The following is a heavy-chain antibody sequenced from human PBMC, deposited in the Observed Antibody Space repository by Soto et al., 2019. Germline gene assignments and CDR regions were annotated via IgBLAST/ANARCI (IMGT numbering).Heavy chain of an antibody. CDR1: GYSFASYW. CDR3: ARTAAAGKYYYGMDV. V-gene: IGHV5-51*01. Sequence: GESLKISCKGSGYSFASYWIGWVRQMPGKGLELMGIIYPGDSDTRYSPSFQGQVTISADKSISTAYLQWSSLKASDTAMYYCARTAAAGKYYYGMDVWGQGTTVTVSS. CDR2: IYPGDSDT. J-gene: IGHJ6*02. D-gene: IGHD6-13*01.